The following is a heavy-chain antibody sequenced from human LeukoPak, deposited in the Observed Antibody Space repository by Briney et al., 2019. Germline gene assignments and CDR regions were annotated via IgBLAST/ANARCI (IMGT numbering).Heavy chain of an antibody. Sequence: GSLRLSCEVSGFTFSSFWMNWVRQAPGKGLEWVANINQDGSEKYYVDSVKGRFTISRDNAKNTLYLQMNSLRAEDTAVYYCARIAANYYDGSGYPHWGQGTLVTVSS. CDR2: INQDGSEK. D-gene: IGHD3-22*01. CDR3: ARIAANYYDGSGYPH. CDR1: GFTFSSFW. V-gene: IGHV3-7*01. J-gene: IGHJ4*02.